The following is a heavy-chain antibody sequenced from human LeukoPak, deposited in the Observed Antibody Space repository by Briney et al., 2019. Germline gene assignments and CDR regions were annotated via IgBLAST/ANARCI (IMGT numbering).Heavy chain of an antibody. CDR1: GFTFSDYY. V-gene: IGHV3-11*01. CDR3: ASNYWYYYGSGSDDAFDI. D-gene: IGHD3-10*01. J-gene: IGHJ3*02. Sequence: GGSLRLSCAASGFTFSDYYMSWIRQAPGKGLEGVSYISSSGSTIYYADSVKGRLTIYRENAKNALYVQMNSLRAEETAVYYCASNYWYYYGSGSDDAFDIWGQGPMVTVSS. CDR2: ISSSGSTI.